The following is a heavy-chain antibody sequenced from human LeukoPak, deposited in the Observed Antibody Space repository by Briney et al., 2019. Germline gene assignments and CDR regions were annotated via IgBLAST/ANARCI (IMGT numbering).Heavy chain of an antibody. CDR2: ISNDGTTI. Sequence: GGSLRLSCVASGFTFSDHYMSWIRQAPGRGLEWLSYISNDGTTIYYADSVKGRFTISRDNAKNSLHLQMNSLRAGDTAVYYCARDRRPSSWLGVGPWGQGTLVTVSS. CDR1: GFTFSDHY. J-gene: IGHJ5*02. V-gene: IGHV3-11*04. CDR3: ARDRRPSSWLGVGP. D-gene: IGHD6-13*01.